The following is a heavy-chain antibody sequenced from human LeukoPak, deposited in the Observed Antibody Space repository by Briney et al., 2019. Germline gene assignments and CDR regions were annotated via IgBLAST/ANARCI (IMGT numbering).Heavy chain of an antibody. J-gene: IGHJ4*02. V-gene: IGHV3-21*01. D-gene: IGHD3-16*01. Sequence: PGGSLRLSCIASGFTFSDYSFNWVRQAPGKGLEWVSCISTRGSYIYYADSVKGRFTISRDNAKNSLYLQMHSLRAEDTAVYYCARDLLARGIFAYWGQGTLVTVSS. CDR2: ISTRGSYI. CDR1: GFTFSDYS. CDR3: ARDLLARGIFAY.